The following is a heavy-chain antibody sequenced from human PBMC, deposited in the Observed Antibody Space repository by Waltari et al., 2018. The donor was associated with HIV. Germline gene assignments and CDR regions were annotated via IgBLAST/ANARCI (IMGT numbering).Heavy chain of an antibody. CDR1: DDPFASSSYF. CDR3: ARGSGSTYGDSFDM. D-gene: IGHD1-26*01. V-gene: IGHV4-39*02. Sequence: QLPLQESGPGLVTPWDTLSLACTVSDDPFASSSYFWGWIRQAPGKGLEWIGSVYYGGTNYYNPSLKSRATVSADTSRRQFSLRLSAVTAEDTAIYYCARGSGSTYGDSFDMWGQGTRVIVSS. CDR2: VYYGGTN. J-gene: IGHJ3*02.